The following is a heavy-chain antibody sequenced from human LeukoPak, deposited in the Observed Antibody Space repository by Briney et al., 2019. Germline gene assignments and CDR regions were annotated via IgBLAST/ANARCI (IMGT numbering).Heavy chain of an antibody. CDR1: GFTFSNYG. J-gene: IGHJ5*01. CDR3: SKWGDYDVLTGYYDSDF. D-gene: IGHD3-9*01. V-gene: IGHV3-23*01. Sequence: PGASLRLSCAASGFTFSNYGMNWVRQAPGKGLEWVSAIVGSGGSTYYADSVKGRFSISRDNSKNTLFLQMNSLRVEDTALYYCSKWGDYDVLTGYYDSDFWGQGTLVTVSS. CDR2: IVGSGGST.